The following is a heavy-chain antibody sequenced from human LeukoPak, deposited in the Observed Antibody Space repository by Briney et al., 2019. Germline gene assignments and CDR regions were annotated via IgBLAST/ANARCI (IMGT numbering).Heavy chain of an antibody. CDR1: GYAFSTYG. D-gene: IGHD2-21*02. CDR3: ARDERNTCRAADCYYFDC. CDR2: ISPYNDDT. J-gene: IGHJ4*02. V-gene: IGHV1-18*01. Sequence: ASVKVSCKASGYAFSTYGISWVRQAPGQGLEWMGWISPYNDDTNSAPKLQGRITMTTDISASTAYMELRSLRSDDTAVYYCARDERNTCRAADCYYFDCWGQGTLVTVSS.